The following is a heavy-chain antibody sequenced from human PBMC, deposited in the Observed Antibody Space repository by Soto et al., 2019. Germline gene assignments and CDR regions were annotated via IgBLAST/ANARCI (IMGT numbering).Heavy chain of an antibody. Sequence: ASVKVSCKASGYIFTGYHIHWVRQAPGQGLEWLGRINPKSGGTSTAQKFQGWVTMTTDTSISTASMELTRLTSDDTAIYYCARGDSTDCSNGVCSFFYNHDMDVWGQGTTVT. CDR1: GYIFTGYH. V-gene: IGHV1-2*04. CDR3: ARGDSTDCSNGVCSFFYNHDMDV. J-gene: IGHJ6*02. D-gene: IGHD2-8*01. CDR2: INPKSGGT.